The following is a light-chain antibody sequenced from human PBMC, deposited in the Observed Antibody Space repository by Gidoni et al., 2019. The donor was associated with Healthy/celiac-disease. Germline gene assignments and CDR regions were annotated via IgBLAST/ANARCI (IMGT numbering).Light chain of an antibody. J-gene: IGKJ1*01. CDR1: QSVLFSSNNQNS. CDR2: WAS. V-gene: IGKV4-1*01. CDR3: QQYYSTPWT. Sequence: DIVMTQSPASLAVSLGERATINCKSSQSVLFSSNNQNSVAWHQQKPGQPPKLLIYWASTRESGVPDRFSGSGSGTDFTLTISSLQAEDVAVYYCQQYYSTPWTFXQXTKVEIK.